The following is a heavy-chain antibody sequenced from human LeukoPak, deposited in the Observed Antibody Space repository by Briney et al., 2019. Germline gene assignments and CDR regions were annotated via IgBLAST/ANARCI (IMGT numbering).Heavy chain of an antibody. CDR2: ISNDGGNK. J-gene: IGHJ4*02. CDR3: AKDGYLGHYFDY. CDR1: GFTFTTYG. V-gene: IGHV3-30*18. D-gene: IGHD2-21*01. Sequence: GGSLRLSCAASGFTFTTYGMHWVRQAPGKGLEWVAAISNDGGNKYYADSVKGRFTISRDNSKNTLYLQMNSLRAEDTAVYYCAKDGYLGHYFDYWGQGTLVTVSS.